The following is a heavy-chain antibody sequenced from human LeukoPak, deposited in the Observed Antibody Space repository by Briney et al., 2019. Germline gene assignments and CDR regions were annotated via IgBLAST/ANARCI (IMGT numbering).Heavy chain of an antibody. J-gene: IGHJ4*02. CDR2: IIPIFGTA. CDR1: GGTFSSYA. CDR3: AGVKVTPCYFDY. Sequence: GASVKVSCKASGGTFSSYAISWVRQAPGQGLEWMGGIIPIFGTANYAQKFQGRVTITADESTSTAYMELSSLRSKDTAVYYCAGVKVTPCYFDYWGQGTLVTVSS. D-gene: IGHD4-23*01. V-gene: IGHV1-69*13.